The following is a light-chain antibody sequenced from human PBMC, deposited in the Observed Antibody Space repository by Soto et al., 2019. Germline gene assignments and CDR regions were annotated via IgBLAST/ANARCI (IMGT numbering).Light chain of an antibody. CDR2: GAS. J-gene: IGKJ1*01. V-gene: IGKV3-15*01. CDR3: QQYFEWPPMT. CDR1: QSVTSN. Sequence: EVVMTQSPATLSVSPGEGATLSCRASQSVTSNYLAWYQQKPGQAPRLLISGASTRAAGISDRFRGGGSGTEFTLTITSLRSEDSGTYYCQQYFEWPPMTFGQGTKVDIK.